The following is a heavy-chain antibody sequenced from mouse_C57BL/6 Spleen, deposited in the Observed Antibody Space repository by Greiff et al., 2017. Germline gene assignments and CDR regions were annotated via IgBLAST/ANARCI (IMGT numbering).Heavy chain of an antibody. D-gene: IGHD3-2*02. Sequence: QVQLQQPGAELVKPGASVKLSCKASGYTFTSYWMHWVKQRPGRGLEWIGRIDPNSGGTKYNEKFKSKATLTVDKPSSPAYMQLSSLTSEDSAVYYCARCGSGHTTFYAMDYWGQGTSVTVSS. V-gene: IGHV1-72*01. CDR1: GYTFTSYW. J-gene: IGHJ4*01. CDR2: IDPNSGGT. CDR3: ARCGSGHTTFYAMDY.